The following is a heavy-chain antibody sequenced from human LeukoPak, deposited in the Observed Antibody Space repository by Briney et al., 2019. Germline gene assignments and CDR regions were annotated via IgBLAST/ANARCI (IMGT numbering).Heavy chain of an antibody. J-gene: IGHJ4*02. CDR3: SKKAVAGD. V-gene: IGHV3-23*01. D-gene: IGHD6-19*01. Sequence: PGGSLRLSCAASGLTFSSHVMSWVRQAPGKGLEWVSTISSTGDSTYYADPVKGRFTISRDNSKNTLYLQMNSLRAEDTAVYYCSKKAVAGDWGQGTLVTVSS. CDR2: ISSTGDST. CDR1: GLTFSSHV.